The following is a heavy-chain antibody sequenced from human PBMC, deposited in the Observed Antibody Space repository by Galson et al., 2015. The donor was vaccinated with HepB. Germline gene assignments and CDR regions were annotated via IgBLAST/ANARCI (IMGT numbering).Heavy chain of an antibody. V-gene: IGHV3-53*01. CDR3: ARVPSAEYSQY. Sequence: SLRLSCAASGFTVSSNHMSWVRQAPGKGLEWVSLIYSGGSTTYYADSVKGRFTISRDNSKNTLYLQMNSLRVEDTAVYYCARVPSAEYSQYWGQGALVTVSS. D-gene: IGHD6-6*01. CDR1: GFTVSSNH. CDR2: IYSGGSTT. J-gene: IGHJ1*01.